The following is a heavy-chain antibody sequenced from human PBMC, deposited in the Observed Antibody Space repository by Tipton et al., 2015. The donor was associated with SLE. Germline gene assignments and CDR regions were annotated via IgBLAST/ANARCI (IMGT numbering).Heavy chain of an antibody. Sequence: SLRLSCAASGFTFSSYGMHWVRQAPGKGLEWVAFIRFDGSYKYYADSVKGRFTISRDNSKNTLYLQMNSLRPEDTAVYYCALSFGELFTFDYWGQGTLGTVSS. V-gene: IGHV3-30*02. CDR1: GFTFSSYG. CDR2: IRFDGSYK. CDR3: ALSFGELFTFDY. D-gene: IGHD3-10*01. J-gene: IGHJ4*02.